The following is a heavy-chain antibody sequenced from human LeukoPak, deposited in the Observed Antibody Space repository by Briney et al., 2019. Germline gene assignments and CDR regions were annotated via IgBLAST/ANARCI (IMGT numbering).Heavy chain of an antibody. J-gene: IGHJ4*02. CDR3: ARDEFTAGYFDY. Sequence: GGSLRLSCAASGFTFSSYAMHWVRQAPGKGLEWVAVISYDGSNKYYADSVKGRFTISRDNSKNTLYLQMNSLRAEDTAVYYCARDEFTAGYFDYWGQGTLVTVSS. CDR1: GFTFSSYA. CDR2: ISYDGSNK. V-gene: IGHV3-30-3*01. D-gene: IGHD3-10*01.